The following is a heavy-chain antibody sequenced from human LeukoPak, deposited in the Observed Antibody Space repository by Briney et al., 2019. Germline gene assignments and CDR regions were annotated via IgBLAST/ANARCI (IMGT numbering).Heavy chain of an antibody. CDR2: ISYDGSNK. CDR1: GFTFSSYG. CDR3: AKDLSGDYDFWSGYLRNSGFDY. V-gene: IGHV3-30*18. D-gene: IGHD3-3*01. Sequence: GGSLRLPCAASGFTFSSYGMHWVRQAPGKGLEWVAVISYDGSNKYYADSVKGRFTISRDNSKNTLYLQMNSLRAEDTAVYYCAKDLSGDYDFWSGYLRNSGFDYWGQGTLVTVSS. J-gene: IGHJ4*02.